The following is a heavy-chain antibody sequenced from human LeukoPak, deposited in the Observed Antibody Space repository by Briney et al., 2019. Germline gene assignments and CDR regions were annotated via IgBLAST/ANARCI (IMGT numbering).Heavy chain of an antibody. Sequence: GRSLRLSCAASGFTFSTYWMSWVRQAPGKGLEWVANIKQDGSEKYYVDSVKGRFTISRDNAKNSLYLQMNSLRAEDTAVYYCAREFPYYYDTSGYYVDYWGQGTLVTVSS. CDR2: IKQDGSEK. J-gene: IGHJ4*02. CDR3: AREFPYYYDTSGYYVDY. D-gene: IGHD3-22*01. V-gene: IGHV3-7*01. CDR1: GFTFSTYW.